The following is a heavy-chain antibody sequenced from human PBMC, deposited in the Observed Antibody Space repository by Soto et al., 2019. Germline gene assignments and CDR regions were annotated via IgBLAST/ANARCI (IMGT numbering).Heavy chain of an antibody. D-gene: IGHD4-17*01. CDR2: IYSGGST. Sequence: EVQLVESGGGLIQPGGSLRLSCAASGFTVTNKSMTWVRQAPGKGLEWVSVIYSGGSTSYADSVKGRFTISRDNSKNILYLQMNSLRAEDTAVYYCARVDYGDYGWYFDLWGRGTLVTVSS. CDR1: GFTVTNKS. V-gene: IGHV3-53*01. CDR3: ARVDYGDYGWYFDL. J-gene: IGHJ2*01.